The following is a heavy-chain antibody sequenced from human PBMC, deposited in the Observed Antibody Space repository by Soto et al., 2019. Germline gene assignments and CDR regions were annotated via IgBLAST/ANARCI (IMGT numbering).Heavy chain of an antibody. Sequence: GSISSGGYYWSWIRQHPGKGLEWIGYIYYSGSTYYNPSLKSRVTISVDTSKNQFSLKLSSVTAADTAVYYCARGLYSSSWYRIDYWGQGTLVTVSS. CDR3: ARGLYSSSWYRIDY. J-gene: IGHJ4*02. D-gene: IGHD6-13*01. CDR1: GSISSGGYY. V-gene: IGHV4-31*02. CDR2: IYYSGST.